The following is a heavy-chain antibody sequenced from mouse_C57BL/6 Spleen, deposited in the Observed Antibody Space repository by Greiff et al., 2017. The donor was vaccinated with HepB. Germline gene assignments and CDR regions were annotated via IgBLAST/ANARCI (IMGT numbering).Heavy chain of an antibody. J-gene: IGHJ4*01. V-gene: IGHV5-16*01. CDR2: INYDGSST. D-gene: IGHD5-1*01. CDR3: ARDTLSWGAIDY. CDR1: GFTFSDYY. Sequence: EVKLVESEGGLVQPGSSMKLSCTASGFTFSDYYMAWVRQVPEKGLEWVANINYDGSSTNYLDSLKSRFIISRDNAKNILYLQMSSLKSEDTATYYCARDTLSWGAIDYWGQGTSVTVSS.